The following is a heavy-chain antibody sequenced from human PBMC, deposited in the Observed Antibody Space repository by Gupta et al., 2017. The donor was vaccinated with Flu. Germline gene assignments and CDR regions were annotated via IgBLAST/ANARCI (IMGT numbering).Heavy chain of an antibody. Sequence: EVQLLESGGGLVQPGGSLRLSCAAYGFTFSSYAMRWVRQAPGKGLEWVSAISGSGGSTYYADSVKGRFTISRDNSKNTLYLQMNSLRAEDTAVYYCAKNGIAVARGMDVWGQGTTVTVSS. D-gene: IGHD6-19*01. CDR2: ISGSGGST. V-gene: IGHV3-23*01. CDR3: AKNGIAVARGMDV. CDR1: GFTFSSYA. J-gene: IGHJ6*02.